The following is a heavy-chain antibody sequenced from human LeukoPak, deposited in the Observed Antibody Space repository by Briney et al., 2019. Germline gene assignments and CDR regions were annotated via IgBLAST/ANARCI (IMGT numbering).Heavy chain of an antibody. D-gene: IGHD6-13*01. CDR1: VGTFSSYA. V-gene: IGHV1-69*13. J-gene: IGHJ4*02. CDR2: IIPIFGTA. CDR3: ARSSVYSSSCYAYYFDY. Sequence: SVKVSCKASVGTFSSYAISWVRQAPGQGLEWMGGIIPIFGTANYAQKFQGRVTITADESTSTAYMELSSLRSEDTAVYYCARSSVYSSSCYAYYFDYWGQGTLVTVSS.